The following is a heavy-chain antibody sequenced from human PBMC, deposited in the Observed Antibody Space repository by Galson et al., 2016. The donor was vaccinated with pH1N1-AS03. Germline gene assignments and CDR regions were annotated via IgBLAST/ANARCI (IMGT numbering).Heavy chain of an antibody. D-gene: IGHD2-2*01. J-gene: IGHJ4*02. Sequence: SLRLSCAISGFTFSVYWMSWVRQAPGKGLEWVAVISNDGSNQYYADSVKGRFTISRDNSKSTLYLQMTSLRTEDTAVYYCARANYATAFDYWGQGTLVTVSS. CDR2: ISNDGSNQ. V-gene: IGHV3-30*19. CDR1: GFTFSVYW. CDR3: ARANYATAFDY.